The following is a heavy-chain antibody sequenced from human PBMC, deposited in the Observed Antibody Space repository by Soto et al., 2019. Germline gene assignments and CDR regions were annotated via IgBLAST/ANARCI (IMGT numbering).Heavy chain of an antibody. CDR2: IYPSDSDT. CDR3: ARGGVSTRTFDY. CDR1: GYNFAGYW. Sequence: PGESLKISCXGSGYNFAGYWIAWVRQMPGKGLELVGIIYPSDSDTRYRPSFQGQVTISADKSISSAYLQWSSLRASDTAMYYCARGGVSTRTFDYWGQGTPVTVSS. D-gene: IGHD3-3*01. J-gene: IGHJ4*02. V-gene: IGHV5-51*01.